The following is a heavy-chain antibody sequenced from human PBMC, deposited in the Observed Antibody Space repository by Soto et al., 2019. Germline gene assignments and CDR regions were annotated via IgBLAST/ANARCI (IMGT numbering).Heavy chain of an antibody. Sequence: PGGSLRLSCTASGFTFGEYAMSWVRQAPGKGLEWVGFIRSKAYGGTTEYAASVKGRFTISRDDSKSIAYLQMNSLKTEDTAVYYCTREIAEAHSVNYYYYSGMDVWGQGTTVTVSS. D-gene: IGHD6-13*01. J-gene: IGHJ6*02. CDR1: GFTFGEYA. CDR2: IRSKAYGGTT. CDR3: TREIAEAHSVNYYYYSGMDV. V-gene: IGHV3-49*04.